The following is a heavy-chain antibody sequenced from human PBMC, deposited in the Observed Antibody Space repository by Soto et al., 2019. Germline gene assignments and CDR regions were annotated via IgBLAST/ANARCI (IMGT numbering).Heavy chain of an antibody. D-gene: IGHD1-7*01. V-gene: IGHV3-15*07. J-gene: IGHJ4*02. CDR2: IKSKTDGGTA. CDR1: GFTFSNAW. Sequence: GGSLRLSCAASGFTFSNAWMNWVRQAPGKGLEWVGRIKSKTDGGTADYAAPVEGRFTISRDDSKNTLYLQMNSLKTEDTAVYYCTTGLTGPTSRSFWGQGTLVIVSS. CDR3: TTGLTGPTSRSF.